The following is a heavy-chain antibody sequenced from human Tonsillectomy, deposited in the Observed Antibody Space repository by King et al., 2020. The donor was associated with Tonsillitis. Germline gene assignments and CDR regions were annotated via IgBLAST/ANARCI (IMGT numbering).Heavy chain of an antibody. CDR3: ARIITMVRGVTGWWFDP. V-gene: IGHV5-51*01. CDR1: GYSFTSYW. CDR2: IYPGDSDT. D-gene: IGHD3-10*01. J-gene: IGHJ5*02. Sequence: VQLVESGAEVKKPGESLKISCKGSGYSFTSYWIGWVRQMPGKGLEWMGIIYPGDSDTRYSPFFQGQVTISADKSISTAYLQWSSLKASDTAMYYCARIITMVRGVTGWWFDPWGQGTLVTVSS.